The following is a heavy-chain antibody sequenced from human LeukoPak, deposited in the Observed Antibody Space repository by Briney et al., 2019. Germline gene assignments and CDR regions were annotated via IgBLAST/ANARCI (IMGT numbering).Heavy chain of an antibody. J-gene: IGHJ5*02. D-gene: IGHD5-12*01. Sequence: SETLSLTCTVSGGSISSYYWSWIRQPPGKGLEWIGYIYYSGSTNYNPSLKSRVTISVDTSKNQFSLQLSSVTAADTAVYYCARDIVATITHPDYNWFDPWGQGTLVTVSS. CDR2: IYYSGST. V-gene: IGHV4-59*08. CDR1: GGSISSYY. CDR3: ARDIVATITHPDYNWFDP.